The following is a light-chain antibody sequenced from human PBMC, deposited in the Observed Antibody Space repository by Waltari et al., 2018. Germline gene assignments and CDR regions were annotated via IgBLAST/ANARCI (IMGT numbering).Light chain of an antibody. CDR2: GAF. J-gene: IGKJ2*01. V-gene: IGKV3-20*01. CDR3: QQYVNSPGT. Sequence: DIVLTQSQGNLPLSPGEAATLPCRASLSLSVAYVAWYHHKSGKAPRLLIYGAFYRAADIPERFSGSGSGTDFTLTISRLEPEDFGLYYCQQYVNSPGTFGQGTKLEIK. CDR1: LSLSVAY.